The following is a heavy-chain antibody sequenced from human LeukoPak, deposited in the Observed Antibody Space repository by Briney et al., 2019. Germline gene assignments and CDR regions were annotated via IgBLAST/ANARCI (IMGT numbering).Heavy chain of an antibody. Sequence: GGSLRLSCAASGFTFSSYAMSWVRQAPGKGLEWVSAISGSGGSTYYADSVKGRFTISRDNAKMSLYLQLNTLRAEDTAVYYCYGGRAADFWGQGTLVTVSS. V-gene: IGHV3-23*01. CDR1: GFTFSSYA. J-gene: IGHJ4*02. CDR3: YGGRAADF. CDR2: ISGSGGST. D-gene: IGHD3-16*01.